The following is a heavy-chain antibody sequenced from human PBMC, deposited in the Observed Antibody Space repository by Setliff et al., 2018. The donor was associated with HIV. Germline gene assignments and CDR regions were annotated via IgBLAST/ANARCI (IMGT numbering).Heavy chain of an antibody. CDR2: IYYSGST. V-gene: IGHV4-59*08. D-gene: IGHD1-26*01. CDR1: GASIRGHY. J-gene: IGHJ6*03. Sequence: PSETLSLTCSVSGASIRGHYWSWIRQSPGKGLEWIGNIYYSGSTNYNPSLKSRVTISVDTSKNQFSLKLSSVTAADTAVYYCARGLIVGATTGYYYYYMDVWGKGTTVTVSS. CDR3: ARGLIVGATTGYYYYYMDV.